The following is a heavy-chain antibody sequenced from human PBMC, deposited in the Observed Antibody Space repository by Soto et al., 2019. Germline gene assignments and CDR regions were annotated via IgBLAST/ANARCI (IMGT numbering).Heavy chain of an antibody. CDR1: GGSISSGDYY. V-gene: IGHV4-30-4*01. D-gene: IGHD3-3*01. Sequence: SETLSLTCTVSGGSISSGDYYWSWIRQPPGKGLEWIGYIYYSGSTYYNPSLKSRVTISVDTSKNQFSLKLSSVTAADTAVYYCARDSFWSGYYYGMDVWGQGTTVTVSS. CDR2: IYYSGST. J-gene: IGHJ6*02. CDR3: ARDSFWSGYYYGMDV.